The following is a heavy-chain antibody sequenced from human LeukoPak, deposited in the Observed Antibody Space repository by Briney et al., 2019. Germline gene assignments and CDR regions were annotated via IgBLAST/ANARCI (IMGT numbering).Heavy chain of an antibody. Sequence: ASVKVSCKASGYTFTGYYMHWVRQAPGQGLEWMGWINPNSGGTNYAQKFQGRVTMTRDTSISTAYMELSRLRSDDTAVYYCARSLYSSSSGTASESAPQYYYYYMDVWGKGTTVTVSS. CDR1: GYTFTGYY. CDR2: INPNSGGT. D-gene: IGHD6-6*01. CDR3: ARSLYSSSSGTASESAPQYYYYYMDV. J-gene: IGHJ6*03. V-gene: IGHV1-2*02.